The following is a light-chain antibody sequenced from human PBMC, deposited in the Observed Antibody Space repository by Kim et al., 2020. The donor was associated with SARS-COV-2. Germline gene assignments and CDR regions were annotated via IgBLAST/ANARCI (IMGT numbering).Light chain of an antibody. Sequence: SPGERATLSCRASERVSSSYLAWYQQKPGQAPRLLIYGASNRATGIPDRFSGSGSGTDFTLTISRLEPEDSAVYYCQQYGSSRLTFGGGTKVDIK. CDR2: GAS. V-gene: IGKV3-20*01. CDR1: ERVSSSY. J-gene: IGKJ4*01. CDR3: QQYGSSRLT.